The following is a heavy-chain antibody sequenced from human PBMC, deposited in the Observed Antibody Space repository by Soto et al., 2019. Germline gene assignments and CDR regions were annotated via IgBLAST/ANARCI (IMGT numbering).Heavy chain of an antibody. Sequence: PSETLSLTXTVSGGSVSSGSYYWSWIRQPPGKGLEWIGYIYYSGSTNYNPSLKSRVTISVDTSKNQFSLKLSSVTAADTAVYYCARVLEDSSGYFDYWGQGTLVTVSS. V-gene: IGHV4-61*01. J-gene: IGHJ4*02. D-gene: IGHD3-22*01. CDR3: ARVLEDSSGYFDY. CDR2: IYYSGST. CDR1: GGSVSSGSYY.